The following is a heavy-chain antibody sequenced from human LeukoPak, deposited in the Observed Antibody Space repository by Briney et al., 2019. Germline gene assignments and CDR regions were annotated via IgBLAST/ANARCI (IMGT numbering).Heavy chain of an antibody. V-gene: IGHV3-7*01. CDR1: GFTFSRHW. D-gene: IGHD1-26*01. CDR2: IKQDGSEK. J-gene: IGHJ4*02. Sequence: PGGSLRLSCAASGFTFSRHWMSWVRQAPGKGLEWVANIKQDGSEKFYVDSVKGRFTISRDNAKNTLYLQMNSLRAEDTAVYYCAREGLGAGQYYFHHWGQGTLVTVSS. CDR3: AREGLGAGQYYFHH.